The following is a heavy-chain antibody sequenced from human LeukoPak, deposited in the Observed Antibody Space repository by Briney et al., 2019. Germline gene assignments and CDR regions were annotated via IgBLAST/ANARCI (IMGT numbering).Heavy chain of an antibody. CDR1: GGSISSGGYS. Sequence: SETLSLTCAVSGGSISSGGYSWSWIRQPPGKGLEWIGYIYHSGSTYYNPSLKSRVTISVDRSKNQFSLKLSSVTAADTAVYYCARGRGTPYYYYGMDVWGQGTTVTVSS. CDR2: IYHSGST. J-gene: IGHJ6*02. CDR3: ARGRGTPYYYYGMDV. V-gene: IGHV4-30-2*01.